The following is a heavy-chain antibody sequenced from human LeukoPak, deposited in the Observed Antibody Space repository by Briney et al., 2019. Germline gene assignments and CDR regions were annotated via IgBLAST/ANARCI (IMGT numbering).Heavy chain of an antibody. CDR2: ISSSSSYI. J-gene: IGHJ6*03. Sequence: GGSLRLSCAASGFTFSSYSLNWVRQAPGKGLEWVSSISSSSSYIYYADSVKGRFTISRDDAKNSLYLQMNSLRAEDTAVYYCARDYCANGVCPYYYYYNYMDIWGKGTTVTVSS. CDR1: GFTFSSYS. D-gene: IGHD2-8*01. V-gene: IGHV3-21*01. CDR3: ARDYCANGVCPYYYYYNYMDI.